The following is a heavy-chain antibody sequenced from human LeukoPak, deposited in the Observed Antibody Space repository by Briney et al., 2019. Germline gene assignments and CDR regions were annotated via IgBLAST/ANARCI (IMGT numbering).Heavy chain of an antibody. D-gene: IGHD3-10*01. J-gene: IGHJ3*02. CDR2: ISSSSSTI. CDR1: GFTFSSYS. Sequence: PGGSLRLSCAASGFTFSSYSMNWVRQAPGKGLEWVSYISSSSSTIYYADSVKGRFTISRDNAKNSLYLQMNSLRDEDTAVYYCARDGMVRGVIIWDAFDIWGQGTTVTVSS. V-gene: IGHV3-48*02. CDR3: ARDGMVRGVIIWDAFDI.